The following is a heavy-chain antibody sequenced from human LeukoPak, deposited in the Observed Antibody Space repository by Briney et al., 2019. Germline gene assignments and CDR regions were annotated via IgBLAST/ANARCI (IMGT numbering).Heavy chain of an antibody. CDR1: GFPFSSYA. CDR3: AKGGVYGDYYFDY. CDR2: VSGSGGGT. V-gene: IGHV3-23*01. D-gene: IGHD4-17*01. Sequence: PGGPLRLSCAASGFPFSSYAMSWVRQAPGKGLEWVSVVSGSGGGTYYADSVKGRFAISGDNSKNTVYLQMNSLRAEDTALYYCAKGGVYGDYYFDYWGQGTLVTVSS. J-gene: IGHJ4*02.